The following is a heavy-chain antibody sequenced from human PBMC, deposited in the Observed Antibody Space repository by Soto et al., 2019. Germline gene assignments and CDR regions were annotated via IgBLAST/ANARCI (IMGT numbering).Heavy chain of an antibody. V-gene: IGHV4-31*03. D-gene: IGHD5-12*01. CDR2: SYYSGST. J-gene: IGHJ6*02. CDR1: GGSISSGGYY. CDR3: AASCVACGGFNYYSMDV. Sequence: QVQLQESGPGLVKPSQTLSLTCTVSGGSISSGGYYWSWIRQHPGKGLEWIGYSYYSGSTYYNPSLKSRVTISVDTSKNQFSLKLSSVTAADTAVYYCAASCVACGGFNYYSMDVWSQGTTVTVSS.